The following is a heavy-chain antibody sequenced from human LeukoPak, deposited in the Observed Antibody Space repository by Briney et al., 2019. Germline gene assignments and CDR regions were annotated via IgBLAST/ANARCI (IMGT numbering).Heavy chain of an antibody. Sequence: PSETLSLTCTFSCVSISSSSYYCGWIRQPPGKGLEWIGSINYRETTYYKSSLKSRLTISVDTSKNQLSLKLASVTATDTAVYYCARGVHGAQDSWGQGTLVTVSS. J-gene: IGHJ4*02. D-gene: IGHD3-16*01. CDR3: ARGVHGAQDS. CDR1: CVSISSSSYY. V-gene: IGHV4-39*07. CDR2: INYRETT.